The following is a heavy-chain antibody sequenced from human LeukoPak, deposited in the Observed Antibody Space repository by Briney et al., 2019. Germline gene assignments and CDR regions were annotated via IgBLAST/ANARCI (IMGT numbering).Heavy chain of an antibody. V-gene: IGHV3-23*01. J-gene: IGHJ2*01. Sequence: GGSLRLSCAASGFSFSSYAMGWVRQAPGKGLEWVSAISGVSTYYADSAKGRFTISRDNSKNTLYLQMTSLRAEDTALYYCAKGVSAYWYFDLWGRGTLVTVSS. D-gene: IGHD5/OR15-5a*01. CDR3: AKGVSAYWYFDL. CDR2: ISGVST. CDR1: GFSFSSYA.